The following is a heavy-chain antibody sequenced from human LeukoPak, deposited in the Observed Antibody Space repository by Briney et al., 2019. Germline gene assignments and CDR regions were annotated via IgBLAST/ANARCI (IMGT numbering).Heavy chain of an antibody. CDR3: AGGAPRKRRTYSSSSSDWFDP. Sequence: PSESLSLTCAVYGGSFSGYYWSWIRQPPGKGLEWIGEINNSGSTNYNPSLKSRVTISVDPSKNQFSLKLSSVTAADTAVYYCAGGAPRKRRTYSSSSSDWFDPWGQGTLVTVSS. J-gene: IGHJ5*02. V-gene: IGHV4-34*01. CDR1: GGSFSGYY. CDR2: INNSGST. D-gene: IGHD6-6*01.